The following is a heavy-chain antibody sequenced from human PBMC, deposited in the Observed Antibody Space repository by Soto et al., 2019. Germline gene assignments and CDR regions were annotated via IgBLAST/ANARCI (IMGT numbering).Heavy chain of an antibody. D-gene: IGHD2-2*01. CDR1: GGSISSYY. V-gene: IGHV4-59*01. J-gene: IGHJ1*01. CDR3: ARDSGYCSSTSCHEFQH. CDR2: IYYSGST. Sequence: SETLSLTCTVSGGSISSYYWSWIRQPPGKGLEWIGYIYYSGSTNYNPSLKSRVTISVDTSKNQFSLKLSSVTAADTAVYYCARDSGYCSSTSCHEFQHWGQGTLVTVSS.